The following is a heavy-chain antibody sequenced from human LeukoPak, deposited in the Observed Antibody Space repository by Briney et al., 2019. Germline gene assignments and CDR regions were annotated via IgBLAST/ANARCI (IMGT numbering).Heavy chain of an antibody. CDR2: IWYDGSNK. V-gene: IGHV3-33*01. CDR1: GFTFSSYG. Sequence: GRSLRLSCAASGFTFSSYGMHWVCQAPGKGLEWVAVIWYDGSNKYYADSVKGRFTISRDNSKNTLYLQMNSLRAEDTAVYYCARSGVVVAATAPIDAFDIWGQGTMVTVSS. D-gene: IGHD2-15*01. J-gene: IGHJ3*02. CDR3: ARSGVVVAATAPIDAFDI.